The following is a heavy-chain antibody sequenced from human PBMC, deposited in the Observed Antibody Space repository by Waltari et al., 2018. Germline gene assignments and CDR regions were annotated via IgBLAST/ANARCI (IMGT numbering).Heavy chain of an antibody. CDR1: GGSISSSSYY. J-gene: IGHJ6*02. Sequence: QLQLQESGPGLVKPSETLSLTCTVPGGSISSSSYYWGWIRQPPGKGLEWIGSIYYSGSTYYNPSLKSRVTISVDTSKNQFSLKLSSVTAADTAVYYCARGRDYGSGSYYPYYYYGMDVWGQGTTVTVSS. V-gene: IGHV4-39*07. D-gene: IGHD3-10*01. CDR2: IYYSGST. CDR3: ARGRDYGSGSYYPYYYYGMDV.